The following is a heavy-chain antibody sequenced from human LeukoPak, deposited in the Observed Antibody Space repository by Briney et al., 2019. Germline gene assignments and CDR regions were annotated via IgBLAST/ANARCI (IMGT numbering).Heavy chain of an antibody. D-gene: IGHD6-19*01. V-gene: IGHV1-24*01. J-gene: IGHJ5*02. CDR3: ATALLSRGGPFAP. Sequence: ASVKVSCKVSGYTLTELSMHWVRQAPGKGLEWMGGFDPEDGETIYAQKFQGRVTMTEDTSTDTAYMELSSLRSEDTAVYYWATALLSRGGPFAPGGQETLVTVSS. CDR2: FDPEDGET. CDR1: GYTLTELS.